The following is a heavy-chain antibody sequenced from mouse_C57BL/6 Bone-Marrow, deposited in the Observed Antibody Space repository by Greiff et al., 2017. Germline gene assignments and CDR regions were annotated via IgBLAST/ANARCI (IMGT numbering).Heavy chain of an antibody. V-gene: IGHV14-1*01. CDR3: TKESTTVVEGAMDY. Sequence: VQLQQSGAELVRPGASVKLSCTASGFNIKDYYMHWVKQRPEQGLEWIGRIDPEDGDTEYAPKFQGKATMTADTSSNTAYLQLSGLTPEDTAVSYCTKESTTVVEGAMDYWGQGTSVTVSS. CDR2: IDPEDGDT. J-gene: IGHJ4*01. CDR1: GFNIKDYY. D-gene: IGHD1-1*01.